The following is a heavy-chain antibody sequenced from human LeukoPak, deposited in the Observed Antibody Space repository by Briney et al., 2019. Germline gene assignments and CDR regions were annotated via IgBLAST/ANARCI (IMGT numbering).Heavy chain of an antibody. J-gene: IGHJ4*02. Sequence: SETLSLTCAVSGYSISSGYYWGWIRQPPGKGLEWIGSIYHFGSTYYNPSLKSRVTISVDTSKNQFSLKLSSVTAADTAVYYCARRGDGGYNSGFDYWGQGTLVTVSS. D-gene: IGHD5-24*01. CDR2: IYHFGST. CDR1: GYSISSGYY. V-gene: IGHV4-38-2*01. CDR3: ARRGDGGYNSGFDY.